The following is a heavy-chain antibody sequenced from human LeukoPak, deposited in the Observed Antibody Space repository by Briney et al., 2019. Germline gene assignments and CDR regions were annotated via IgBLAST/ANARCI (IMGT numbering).Heavy chain of an antibody. J-gene: IGHJ6*02. D-gene: IGHD2-2*01. CDR3: ARARYCSSTSCPPTNYYGMDV. V-gene: IGHV3-23*01. CDR2: ISGSGDSA. Sequence: PGGSLRLSCAASGFTYSSYAMSWVRQAPGKGLEWVSAISGSGDSAYYADSVKGRFTISRDNSKNTLYLQMNSLRAEDTAVYYCARARYCSSTSCPPTNYYGMDVWGQGTTVTVSS. CDR1: GFTYSSYA.